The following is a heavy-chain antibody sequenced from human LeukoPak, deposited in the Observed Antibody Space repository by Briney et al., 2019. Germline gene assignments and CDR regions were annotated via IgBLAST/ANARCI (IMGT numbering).Heavy chain of an antibody. V-gene: IGHV3-7*05. J-gene: IGHJ4*02. CDR3: ARDNSGPQN. CDR1: GFTFSSYW. CDR2: IKQDGSQK. Sequence: GGSLRLSCAVSGFTFSSYWMNWVRQAPGKGLEWVANIKQDGSQKYYVDSVKGRFTISRDNAKNSLYLQLNSLRAEDTAVYYCARDNSGPQNWGQGTLVTVSS. D-gene: IGHD1-26*01.